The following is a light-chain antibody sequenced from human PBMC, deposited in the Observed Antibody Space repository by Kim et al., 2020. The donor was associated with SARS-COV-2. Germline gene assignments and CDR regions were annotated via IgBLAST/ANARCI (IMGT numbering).Light chain of an antibody. CDR2: YDS. CDR1: NIGSKS. V-gene: IGLV3-21*04. Sequence: AQGKTARITCGENNIGSKSVHWYQQKPGKAPVLVIFYDSDRPSGIPERFSGSNSGNTATLTISRVEAGDEADYYCQVWDSSSDHVVFGGGTQLTVL. CDR3: QVWDSSSDHVV. J-gene: IGLJ2*01.